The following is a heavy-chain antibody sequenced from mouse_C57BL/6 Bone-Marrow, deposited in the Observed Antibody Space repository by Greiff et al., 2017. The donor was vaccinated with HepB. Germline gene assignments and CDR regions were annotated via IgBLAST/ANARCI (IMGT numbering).Heavy chain of an antibody. V-gene: IGHV3-6*01. J-gene: IGHJ2*01. Sequence: ESGPGLVKPSQSLSLTCSVTGYSITSGYYWNWIRQFPGNKLEWMGYISYDGSNNYNPSLKNRISITRDTSKNQFFLKLNSVTTEDTATYYCARVKGDSNYYYFDYWGQGTTLTVSS. CDR1: GYSITSGYY. CDR3: ARVKGDSNYYYFDY. CDR2: ISYDGSN. D-gene: IGHD2-5*01.